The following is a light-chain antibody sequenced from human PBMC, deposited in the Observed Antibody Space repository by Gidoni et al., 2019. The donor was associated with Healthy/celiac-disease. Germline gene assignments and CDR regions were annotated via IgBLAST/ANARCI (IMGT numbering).Light chain of an antibody. CDR2: GAS. CDR1: QSVSSSY. V-gene: IGKV3-20*01. CDR3: QQYGSSPPWT. J-gene: IGKJ1*01. Sequence: ASQSVSSSYLAWYQQKPGQAPRLLLYGASSRATGIPDRFSGSGSGTDFTLTISRLEPEDFAVYYCQQYGSSPPWTFGQXTKVEIK.